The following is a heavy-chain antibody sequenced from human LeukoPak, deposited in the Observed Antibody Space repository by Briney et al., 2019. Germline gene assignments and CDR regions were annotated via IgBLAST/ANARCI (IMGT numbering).Heavy chain of an antibody. CDR3: ARDSFRGYDSSGYYWEYFDY. V-gene: IGHV1-69*05. D-gene: IGHD3-22*01. Sequence: SVKVSCKTSGGTFSSYAISWVRQAPGQGLEWMGRIIPIFGTANYAQKFQGRVTITTDESTSTAYMELSSLRSEDTAVYYCARDSFRGYDSSGYYWEYFDYWGQGTLVTVSA. CDR1: GGTFSSYA. CDR2: IIPIFGTA. J-gene: IGHJ4*02.